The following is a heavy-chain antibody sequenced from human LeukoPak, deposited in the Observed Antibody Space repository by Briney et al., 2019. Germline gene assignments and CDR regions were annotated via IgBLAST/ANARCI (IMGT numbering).Heavy chain of an antibody. Sequence: PGGSLRLSCPASGFIFSSYSMNWVRQAPGKGLEWVSSISSSSSYIYYADSVKGRFIISIDNAKNSLYLQMNSLRAEDTAVYYCAREGVTMVRGVIITRTMDVWGKGTTVTVSS. CDR2: ISSSSSYI. CDR1: GFIFSSYS. J-gene: IGHJ6*03. D-gene: IGHD3-10*01. CDR3: AREGVTMVRGVIITRTMDV. V-gene: IGHV3-21*01.